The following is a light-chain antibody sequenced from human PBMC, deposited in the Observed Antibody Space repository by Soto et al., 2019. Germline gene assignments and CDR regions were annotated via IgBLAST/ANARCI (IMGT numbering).Light chain of an antibody. V-gene: IGKV3-20*01. CDR1: QSVSSSY. CDR3: QQYGGSPLYT. J-gene: IGKJ2*01. CDR2: GAS. Sequence: EIVLTQSPGTLSFSPGERATLSCRAGQSVSSSYLAWYQQKPGQAPRLLIYGASSRATGIPDRFSGSGSGTDSTLTISRLEPEDFAVYYCQQYGGSPLYTFGQGTKVDIK.